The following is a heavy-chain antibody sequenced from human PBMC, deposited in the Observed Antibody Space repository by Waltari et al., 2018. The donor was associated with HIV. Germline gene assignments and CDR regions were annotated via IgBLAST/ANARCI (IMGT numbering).Heavy chain of an antibody. Sequence: QVQVQESGPGLVQPSETLSLTCTVSGDSIGRAFSLGWIRQPPGKGIKWIGSIYHTGNTYYNPSLKSRVTISVDTSKNQFFLRLFSVTAADTAMYYCARSITMIEGVPNWFDPWGQGTLVTVSS. CDR3: ARSITMIEGVPNWFDP. V-gene: IGHV4-38-2*02. CDR1: GDSIGRAFS. D-gene: IGHD3-22*01. J-gene: IGHJ5*02. CDR2: IYHTGNT.